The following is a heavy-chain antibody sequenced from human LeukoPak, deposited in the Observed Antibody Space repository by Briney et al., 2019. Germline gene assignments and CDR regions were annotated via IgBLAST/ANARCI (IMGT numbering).Heavy chain of an antibody. CDR3: ARDRRITIFGVVNGYNWFDP. CDR2: IIPIFGTA. Sequence: ASVKVSCKASGGTFSSYAISWVRQAPGQGLEWMGGIIPIFGTANYAQKFQGRVTMTRDMSTSTVYMELSSLRSEDTAVYYCARDRRITIFGVVNGYNWFDPWGQGTLVTVSS. D-gene: IGHD3-3*01. J-gene: IGHJ5*02. V-gene: IGHV1-69*05. CDR1: GGTFSSYA.